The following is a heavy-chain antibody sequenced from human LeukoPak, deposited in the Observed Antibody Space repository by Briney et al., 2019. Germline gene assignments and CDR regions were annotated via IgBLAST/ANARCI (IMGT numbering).Heavy chain of an antibody. J-gene: IGHJ5*02. V-gene: IGHV3-53*01. Sequence: GGSLRLSCAASGFTVSSNYMSWVRQAPGKELEWVSVIYSGGSTYYADSVKGRFTISRDNSKNTLYLQMNSLRAEDTAVYYCAKDYEPLVGVHRWGDWFDPWGQGTLVTVSS. D-gene: IGHD1-26*01. CDR2: IYSGGST. CDR1: GFTVSSNY. CDR3: AKDYEPLVGVHRWGDWFDP.